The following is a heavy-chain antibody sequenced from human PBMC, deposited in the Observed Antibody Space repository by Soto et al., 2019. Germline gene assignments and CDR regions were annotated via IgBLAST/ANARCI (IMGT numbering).Heavy chain of an antibody. Sequence: ASVKVSCKASGDTFTSYTMQWVRQAPGQRLEWMGWINAGNGNTKYSQKLQGRATITRDTSASTVFIELSSLTSEDTALYYCARGQGNSGYDPLDFWGRGTLVTVSS. D-gene: IGHD5-12*01. CDR2: INAGNGNT. V-gene: IGHV1-3*01. CDR1: GDTFTSYT. J-gene: IGHJ4*02. CDR3: ARGQGNSGYDPLDF.